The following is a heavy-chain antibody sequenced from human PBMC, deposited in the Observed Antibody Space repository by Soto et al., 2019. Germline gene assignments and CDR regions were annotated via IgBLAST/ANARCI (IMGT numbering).Heavy chain of an antibody. J-gene: IGHJ6*02. V-gene: IGHV1-69*08. CDR1: GTIFSSYT. CDR2: IIPILGET. CDR3: ARGLGGRMDD. Sequence: QVQLVLSGAEVKKPGSSVRVSCKASGTIFSSYTISWVRQAPGQGLEWMGRIIPILGETNSAQKFQGRVTLTADKSTNTAYMELNSLRLEDTAVYYCARGLGGRMDDWGQGTTVIVPS. D-gene: IGHD3-16*01.